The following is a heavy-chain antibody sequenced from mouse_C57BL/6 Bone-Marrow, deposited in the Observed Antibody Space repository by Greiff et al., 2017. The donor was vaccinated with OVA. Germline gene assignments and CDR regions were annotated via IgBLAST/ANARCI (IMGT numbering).Heavy chain of an antibody. D-gene: IGHD1-1*01. V-gene: IGHV3-6*01. J-gene: IGHJ1*03. Sequence: EVQLQQSGPGLVKPSQSLSLTCSVTGYSITSGYYWNWIRQFPGNKLEWMGYISYDGSNNYNPSLENRISITRETSKNQFFLKLNSVTTEDTATYYCARGYYGSSYGYFDVWGTGTTVTVSS. CDR2: ISYDGSN. CDR3: ARGYYGSSYGYFDV. CDR1: GYSITSGYY.